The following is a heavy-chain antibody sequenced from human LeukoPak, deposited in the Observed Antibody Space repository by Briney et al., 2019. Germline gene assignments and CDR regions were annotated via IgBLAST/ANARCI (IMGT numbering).Heavy chain of an antibody. Sequence: PGGSLRLSCSASGFPFSSYAMHWVRQAPGKGLECVSAISDSGGSTYYADSVKGRFTISRDNSKNTLYLQMNSLRAEDTAVYYCARGMSVLRFLEWPQPEGYYYGMDVWGQGTTVTVSS. CDR3: ARGMSVLRFLEWPQPEGYYYGMDV. V-gene: IGHV3-64*04. D-gene: IGHD3-3*01. J-gene: IGHJ6*02. CDR2: ISDSGGST. CDR1: GFPFSSYA.